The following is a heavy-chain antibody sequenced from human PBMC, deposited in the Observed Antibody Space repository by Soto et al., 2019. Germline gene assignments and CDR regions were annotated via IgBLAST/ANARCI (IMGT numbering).Heavy chain of an antibody. CDR3: AKVMVKNWFDP. D-gene: IGHD5-18*01. V-gene: IGHV3-23*01. J-gene: IGHJ5*02. CDR1: GFTFSSNA. Sequence: PGGSLRLSCAASGFTFSSNAMSWVRQAPGKGLEWVSGITGSGGITDYADSVKGRFTISRDNSRNTVYLQMNYLRVEDTAVYFCAKVMVKNWFDPWGQGTLVTVSS. CDR2: ITGSGGIT.